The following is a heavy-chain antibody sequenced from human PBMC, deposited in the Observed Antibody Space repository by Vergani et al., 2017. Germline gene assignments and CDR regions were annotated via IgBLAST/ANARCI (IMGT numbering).Heavy chain of an antibody. V-gene: IGHV4-59*01. CDR1: GGSISSYY. D-gene: IGHD1-26*01. CDR3: ARGPRWELLSFAFDI. CDR2: IYYSGST. Sequence: QVQLPESGPGLVKPSETLSLTCTVSGGSISSYYWSWIRQPPGKGLEWIGYIYYSGSTNYNPSLKSRVTISVDTSKNQFSLKLSSVTAADTAVYYCARGPRWELLSFAFDIWGQGTMVTVSS. J-gene: IGHJ3*02.